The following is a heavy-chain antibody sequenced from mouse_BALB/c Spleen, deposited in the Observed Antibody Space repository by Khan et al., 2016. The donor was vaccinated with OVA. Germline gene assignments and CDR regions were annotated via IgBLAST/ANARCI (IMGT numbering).Heavy chain of an antibody. J-gene: IGHJ2*01. D-gene: IGHD1-3*01. CDR3: TRGVGYFEY. Sequence: QVQLQQSGAELVRPGASVKLSCKASGYTFTNYWINWVKQRPGQGLEWIGNIYPSDSYSNDNQNFKDKATLTVDKSSRTAYMQLSSPTSEDSAVFYCTRGVGYFEYWGQGTTLTVSS. V-gene: IGHV1S126*01. CDR2: IYPSDSYS. CDR1: GYTFTNYW.